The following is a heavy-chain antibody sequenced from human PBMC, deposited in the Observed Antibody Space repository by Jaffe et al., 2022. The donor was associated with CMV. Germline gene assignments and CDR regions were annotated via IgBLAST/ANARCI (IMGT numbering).Heavy chain of an antibody. CDR3: ASPYRINGYNYAFDI. D-gene: IGHD2-8*01. V-gene: IGHV4-39*01. Sequence: QLQLQESGPGLVKPSETLSLTCTVSGGSISSSSYYWGWIRQPPGKGLEWIGSIYYSGSTYYNPSLKSRVTISVDTSKNQFSLKLSSVTAADTAVYYCASPYRINGYNYAFDIWGQGTMVTVSS. CDR1: GGSISSSSYY. CDR2: IYYSGST. J-gene: IGHJ3*02.